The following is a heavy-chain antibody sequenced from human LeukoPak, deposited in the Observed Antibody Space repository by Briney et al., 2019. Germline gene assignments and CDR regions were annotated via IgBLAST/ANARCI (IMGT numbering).Heavy chain of an antibody. Sequence: PSETLFLTCTVPGVSISSYYCSWIRQPPGKGLEWIGYIYYSGSTNYNPSLKSQVTISVDTSKNQFSLKLSSVTAADSAVYFCARGPYSYDSSGAFDIWGQGTMVTVSS. J-gene: IGHJ3*02. V-gene: IGHV4-59*08. CDR3: ARGPYSYDSSGAFDI. CDR1: GVSISSYY. CDR2: IYYSGST. D-gene: IGHD3-22*01.